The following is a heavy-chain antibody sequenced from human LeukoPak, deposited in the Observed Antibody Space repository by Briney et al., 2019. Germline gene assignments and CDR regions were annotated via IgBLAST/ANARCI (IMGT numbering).Heavy chain of an antibody. Sequence: PGGSLRLSCAASGFTFSSYAMHWVRQAPGKGLEWVAVISYDGSNKYYADSVKGRFTISRDNSKNTLYLQMNSLRAEDTAVYYCARDGSVGGTMVRGATHYYYYGMDVWGKGTTVTVSS. V-gene: IGHV3-30*04. J-gene: IGHJ6*04. CDR3: ARDGSVGGTMVRGATHYYYYGMDV. CDR1: GFTFSSYA. CDR2: ISYDGSNK. D-gene: IGHD3-10*01.